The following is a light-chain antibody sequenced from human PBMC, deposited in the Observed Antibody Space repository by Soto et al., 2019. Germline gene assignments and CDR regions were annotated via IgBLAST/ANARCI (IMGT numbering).Light chain of an antibody. CDR1: QSLLLSSNNKNY. V-gene: IGKV4-1*01. CDR3: QHYLQIPVT. Sequence: DIVMTQSPDSLAVSLGERVTINCKSSQSLLLSSNNKNYLAWYQQKPGQPPKLLISWASIRESGVPDRFSGDGSGTDFTLSISRLQAEDVAVYDGQHYLQIPVTFGGGSRVEL. CDR2: WAS. J-gene: IGKJ4*01.